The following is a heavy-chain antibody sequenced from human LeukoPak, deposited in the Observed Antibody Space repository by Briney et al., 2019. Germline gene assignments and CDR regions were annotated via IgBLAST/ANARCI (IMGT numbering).Heavy chain of an antibody. J-gene: IGHJ4*02. Sequence: SHTLSLTCALSADSVSSNSAAWNSVRQSPSRGLEWLGRTYYRSKLYNDYAVAVKSRITNNPDPSKNHVSLQLNSVSPEDTAVYYCAGDPSFDYWGQGTLVTVSS. CDR1: ADSVSSNSAA. V-gene: IGHV6-1*01. CDR2: TYYRSKLYN. CDR3: AGDPSFDY.